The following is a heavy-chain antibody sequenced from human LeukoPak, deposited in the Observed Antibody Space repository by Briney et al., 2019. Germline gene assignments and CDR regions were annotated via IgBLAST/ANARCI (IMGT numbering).Heavy chain of an antibody. J-gene: IGHJ4*02. V-gene: IGHV3-53*01. Sequence: GGSLRLSCAASGCTVSSNYMSWVRQAPGKGLEWVSVIYGGGNTYYADSVKGRFTISRDNSKNTLYLQMNSLTAEDTAVYYCASLWFGSVDYWGQGTLVTVSS. CDR2: IYGGGNT. CDR3: ASLWFGSVDY. CDR1: GCTVSSNY. D-gene: IGHD3-10*01.